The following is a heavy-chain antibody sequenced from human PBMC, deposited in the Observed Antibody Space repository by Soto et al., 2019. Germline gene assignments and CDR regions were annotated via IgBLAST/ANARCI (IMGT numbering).Heavy chain of an antibody. CDR2: ISGNGDST. Sequence: EVQLVESGGGLVQPGRSLRLSCAASGFTFDDYAMHWVRQAPGKGLEWVSGISGNGDSTYYADSVKGRFTISRDNSKNTLYVQMNTLRAEDTAVYHCAKSLRPYYYASGSYYSPHYGMDVWGQGTTVTVSS. D-gene: IGHD3-10*01. V-gene: IGHV3-23*04. CDR3: AKSLRPYYYASGSYYSPHYGMDV. CDR1: GFTFDDYA. J-gene: IGHJ6*02.